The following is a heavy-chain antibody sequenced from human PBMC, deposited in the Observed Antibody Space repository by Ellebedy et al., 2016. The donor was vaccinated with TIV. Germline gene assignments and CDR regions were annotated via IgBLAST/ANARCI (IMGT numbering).Heavy chain of an antibody. V-gene: IGHV3-30*03. J-gene: IGHJ3*02. D-gene: IGHD1-26*01. CDR2: ISYDGSNK. Sequence: GESLKISCAASGFTFSSYGMHWVRQAPGKGLEWVAVISYDGSNKYYADSVKGRFTISRDNSKNTLYLQMNSLRAEDTAVYYCAREFPGVVGATMGDGDAFDIWGQGTMVTVSS. CDR1: GFTFSSYG. CDR3: AREFPGVVGATMGDGDAFDI.